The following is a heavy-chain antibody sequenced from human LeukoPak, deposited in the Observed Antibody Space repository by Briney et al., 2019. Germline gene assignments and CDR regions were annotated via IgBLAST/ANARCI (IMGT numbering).Heavy chain of an antibody. CDR2: ISGSGGST. Sequence: GSLRLSCAASGFTFSSYAMSWVRQAPGKGLEWVSAISGSGGSTYYADSVKGRFTISRDNSKNTLYLQMNSLRAEDTAVYYCAKDPYVSELTNWFDPWGQGTLVTVSS. V-gene: IGHV3-23*01. J-gene: IGHJ5*02. CDR3: AKDPYVSELTNWFDP. CDR1: GFTFSSYA. D-gene: IGHD1-7*01.